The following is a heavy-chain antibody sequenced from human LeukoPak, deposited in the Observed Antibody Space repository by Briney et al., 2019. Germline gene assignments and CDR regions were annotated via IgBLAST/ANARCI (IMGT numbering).Heavy chain of an antibody. CDR1: GGSISSYY. D-gene: IGHD2/OR15-2a*01. CDR2: ISDIGSI. CDR3: VGHHPRNTVDF. V-gene: IGHV4-59*08. Sequence: SETLSLTCTVSGGSISSYYWSWIRQPPGKGLEWIACISDIGSINYNPSLKSRVTISLDTSKNQFSLKLSSVTAADTAVYYCVGHHPRNTVDFWGQGTLVTVSS. J-gene: IGHJ4*02.